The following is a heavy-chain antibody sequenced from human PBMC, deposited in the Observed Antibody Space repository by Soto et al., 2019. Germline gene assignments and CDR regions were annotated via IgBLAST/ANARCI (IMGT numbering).Heavy chain of an antibody. V-gene: IGHV3-30*04. CDR3: ARARNSAVADSFDF. D-gene: IGHD1-26*01. CDR1: GFTFSRYA. J-gene: IGHJ4*02. CDR2: ISRDGSNK. Sequence: GGSLRLSCAASGFTFSRYAIHWVRQAPGKGLEWVAVISRDGSNKYYVDSVKGRFTISRDNSKNTLYLQMNSLRDEDTAVYYCARARNSAVADSFDFWGQGTLVTVSS.